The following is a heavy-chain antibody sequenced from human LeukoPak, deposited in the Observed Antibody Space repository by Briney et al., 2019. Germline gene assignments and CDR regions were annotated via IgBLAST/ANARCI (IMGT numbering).Heavy chain of an antibody. D-gene: IGHD3-10*01. V-gene: IGHV1-69*06. J-gene: IGHJ5*02. CDR1: GGTFSSYA. CDR3: AREPSTYYYGSGSRPGENWFDP. CDR2: IIPIFGTA. Sequence: SVKVSCKASGGTFSSYAISWVRQAPGQGLKWMGGIIPIFGTANYAQKFQGRVTITADKSTSTAYMELSSLRSEDTAVYYCAREPSTYYYGSGSRPGENWFDPWGQGTLVTVSS.